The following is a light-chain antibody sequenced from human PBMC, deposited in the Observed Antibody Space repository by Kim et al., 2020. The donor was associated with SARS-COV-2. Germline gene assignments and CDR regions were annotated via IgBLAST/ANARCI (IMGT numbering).Light chain of an antibody. V-gene: IGKV1-39*01. CDR2: DTS. CDR3: QQSHSMPYT. Sequence: STSVGDRVTVTCRASQNISSHLNWYQQKSGTAPQLLIFDTSNLQSGVPSRFSGSGSGTDFILIISSLQPEDSATFYCQQSHSMPYTFGQGTKLEI. J-gene: IGKJ2*01. CDR1: QNISSH.